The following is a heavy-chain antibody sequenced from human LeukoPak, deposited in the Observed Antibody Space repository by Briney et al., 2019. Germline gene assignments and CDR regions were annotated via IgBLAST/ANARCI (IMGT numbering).Heavy chain of an antibody. D-gene: IGHD5-18*01. J-gene: IGHJ3*02. CDR1: GFTFSSYS. Sequence: GGSLRLSCAASGFTFSSYSMNWFRQAPGKGLEWVGFIRSKAYGGTTEYAASVKGRFTISRDDSKSIAYLQMNSLKTEDTAVYYCASKRGYSSGEDAFDIWGQGTMVTVSS. V-gene: IGHV3-49*03. CDR2: IRSKAYGGTT. CDR3: ASKRGYSSGEDAFDI.